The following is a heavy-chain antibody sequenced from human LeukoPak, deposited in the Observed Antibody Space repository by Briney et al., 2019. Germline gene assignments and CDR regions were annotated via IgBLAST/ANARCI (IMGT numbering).Heavy chain of an antibody. Sequence: GGSLRLSCTASGFTFGDYAMNWVRQAPGKGLEWVGFIRSKAYGGTTEYAASVKGRFTISRDDSKSIAYLQMNSLKAEDTAVYYCTRDRDTVIRPEHFHHWGQGTLVTVSS. CDR2: IRSKAYGGTT. CDR3: TRDRDTVIRPEHFHH. CDR1: GFTFGDYA. V-gene: IGHV3-49*04. D-gene: IGHD3-3*01. J-gene: IGHJ1*01.